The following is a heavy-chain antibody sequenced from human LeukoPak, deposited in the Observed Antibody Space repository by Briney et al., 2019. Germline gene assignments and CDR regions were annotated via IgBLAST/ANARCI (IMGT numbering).Heavy chain of an antibody. CDR2: ISSSGSTI. D-gene: IGHD3-9*01. J-gene: IGHJ4*02. CDR3: AGNRILTGYYLFDY. CDR1: GFTFSSNW. V-gene: IGHV3-48*04. Sequence: GGSLRLSCAASGFTFSSNWMNWVRQAPGKGLEWVSYISSSGSTIYYADSVKGRFTISRDNAKNSLYLQMNSLRAEDTAVYYCAGNRILTGYYLFDYWGQGTLVTVSS.